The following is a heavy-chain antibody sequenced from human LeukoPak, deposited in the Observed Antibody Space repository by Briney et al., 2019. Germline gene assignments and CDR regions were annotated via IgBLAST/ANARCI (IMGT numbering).Heavy chain of an antibody. CDR2: INHSGST. D-gene: IGHD2-2*02. Sequence: SETLSLTCTVSGGSISSGGYYWSWIRQPPGKGLEWIGEINHSGSTNYNPSLKSRVTISVDTSKNQFSLKLSSVTAADTAVYYCARATIVVVPAAIFTGANDYWGQGTLVTVSS. CDR1: GGSISSGGYY. J-gene: IGHJ4*02. V-gene: IGHV4-39*07. CDR3: ARATIVVVPAAIFTGANDY.